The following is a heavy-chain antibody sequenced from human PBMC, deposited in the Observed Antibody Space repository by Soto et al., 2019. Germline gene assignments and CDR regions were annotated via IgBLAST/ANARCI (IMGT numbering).Heavy chain of an antibody. D-gene: IGHD6-13*01. CDR2: ISSSGSPT. Sequence: VQLVESGGGLVKPGGSLRLSCAASGFTFSDYYMSWIRQPPGKGLEWVSFISSSGSPTKYADSVKGRFTISRDDAQNSLYLQMNSLRADDTAVYYCARVTESRNYYGLDVWGQGTTVTVSS. CDR3: ARVTESRNYYGLDV. CDR1: GFTFSDYY. V-gene: IGHV3-11*01. J-gene: IGHJ6*02.